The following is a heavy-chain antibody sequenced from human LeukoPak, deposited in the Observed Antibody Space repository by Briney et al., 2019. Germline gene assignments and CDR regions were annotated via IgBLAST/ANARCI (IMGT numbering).Heavy chain of an antibody. CDR1: GGSISSSSYY. D-gene: IGHD3-22*01. Sequence: PSETLSLTCTVSGGSISSSSYYWGWIRQPPGKGLEWIGSIYYSGSTYYNPSLKSRVTISVDTSKNQFSLKLSSVTAADTAVYYCVYYYDSSGYYYVSGYWGQGTLVTVSS. V-gene: IGHV4-39*07. CDR3: VYYYDSSGYYYVSGY. CDR2: IYYSGST. J-gene: IGHJ4*02.